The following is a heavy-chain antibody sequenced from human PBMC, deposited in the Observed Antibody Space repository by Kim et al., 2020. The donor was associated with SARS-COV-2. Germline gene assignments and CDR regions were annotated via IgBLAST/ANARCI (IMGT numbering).Heavy chain of an antibody. CDR3: ARQGDIVVVPAAMYDY. Sequence: SETLSLTCTVSGGSISSSSYYWGWIRQPPGKGLEWIGSIYYSGSTYYNPSLKNRVTISVDTSKNQFSLKLSSVTAADTAVYYCARQGDIVVVPAAMYDYWGQGTLVTVSS. D-gene: IGHD2-2*01. J-gene: IGHJ4*02. V-gene: IGHV4-39*01. CDR1: GGSISSSSYY. CDR2: IYYSGST.